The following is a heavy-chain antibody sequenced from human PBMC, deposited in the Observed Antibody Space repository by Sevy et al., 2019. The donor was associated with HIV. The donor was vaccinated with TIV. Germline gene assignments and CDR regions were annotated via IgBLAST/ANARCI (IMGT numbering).Heavy chain of an antibody. D-gene: IGHD3-10*01. Sequence: GGSLRLSCAASGFTVSSNYMSWVRQAPGKGLEWVSVIYSDGSTYYADSVKGRFTISRDNSKNTLYLQMNSLRAEDTAVYYCARRLNYYYGMDVWGQGTTVNVSS. CDR3: ARRLNYYYGMDV. J-gene: IGHJ6*02. CDR1: GFTVSSNY. CDR2: IYSDGST. V-gene: IGHV3-53*01.